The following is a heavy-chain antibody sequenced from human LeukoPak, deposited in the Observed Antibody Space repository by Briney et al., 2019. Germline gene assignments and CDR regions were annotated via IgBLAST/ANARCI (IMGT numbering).Heavy chain of an antibody. D-gene: IGHD4-17*01. J-gene: IGHJ4*02. Sequence: SETLSLTCTVSGGSISSSSYYWGWIRQPPGKGLEWIGSIYYSGSTYYNPSLKSRVTISVDTSKNQFSLKLSSVTAADTAVYYCARATTSYGDYLLVDYWGQGTLVTVSS. V-gene: IGHV4-39*07. CDR1: GGSISSSSYY. CDR3: ARATTSYGDYLLVDY. CDR2: IYYSGST.